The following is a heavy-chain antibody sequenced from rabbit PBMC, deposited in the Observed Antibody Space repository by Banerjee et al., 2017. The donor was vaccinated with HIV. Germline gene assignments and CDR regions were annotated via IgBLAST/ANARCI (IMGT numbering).Heavy chain of an antibody. CDR2: IDGGVNSST. V-gene: IGHV1S40*01. Sequence: QSLEESGGDLVKPGASLTLTCTASGFSFSSSHYVCWVRQAPGKGLEWIACIDGGVNSSTYYANWAKGRFTISKTSSTTVTLQMTSLTAADTATYFCARAGSDYATGAFDPWGQGTLVTVS. CDR1: GFSFSSSHY. D-gene: IGHD6-1*01. J-gene: IGHJ2*01. CDR3: ARAGSDYATGAFDP.